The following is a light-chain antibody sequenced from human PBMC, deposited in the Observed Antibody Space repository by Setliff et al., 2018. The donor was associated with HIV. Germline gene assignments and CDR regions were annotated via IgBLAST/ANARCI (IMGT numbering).Light chain of an antibody. CDR2: DVS. CDR3: CSYAGSRTFYV. CDR1: SSDVGGHNY. J-gene: IGLJ1*01. V-gene: IGLV2-14*03. Sequence: QSVLTQPASVSGSPGQSIAISCTGTSSDVGGHNYVSWYQQHPGKAPKLMIYDVSNRPSGISNRFSGSKSGNTASLTISGLQAEDEADYYCCSYAGSRTFYVFGTGTKVTVL.